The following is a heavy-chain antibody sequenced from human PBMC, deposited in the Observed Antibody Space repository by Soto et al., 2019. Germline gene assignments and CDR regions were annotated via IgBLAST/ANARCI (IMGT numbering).Heavy chain of an antibody. CDR3: ARPPYPECINAVCYPLDY. V-gene: IGHV1-46*01. CDR1: GYTFTSYY. CDR2: INPSGGST. D-gene: IGHD2-8*01. J-gene: IGHJ4*02. Sequence: QVQLVQSGAEVKKPGASVKISCKASGYTFTSYYMHWVRQAPGQGLEWMGIINPSGGSTNYAQKLQGRVAITRDTSTSTVYMELNSLRSEDTAVYYCARPPYPECINAVCYPLDYWGQGRLVTVSS.